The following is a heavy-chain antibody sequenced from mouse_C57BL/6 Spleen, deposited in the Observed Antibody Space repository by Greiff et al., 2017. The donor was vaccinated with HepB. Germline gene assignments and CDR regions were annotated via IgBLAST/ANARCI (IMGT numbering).Heavy chain of an antibody. CDR1: GFTFSSYA. CDR2: ISDGGSYT. Sequence: VQLKESGGGLVKPGGSLKLSCAASGFTFSSYAMSWVRQTPEKRLEWVATISDGGSYTYYPDNVKGRFTISRDNAKNNLYLQMSHLKSEDTAMYYCARAAGRGYYYAMDYWGQGTSVTVSS. V-gene: IGHV5-4*01. D-gene: IGHD4-1*01. CDR3: ARAAGRGYYYAMDY. J-gene: IGHJ4*01.